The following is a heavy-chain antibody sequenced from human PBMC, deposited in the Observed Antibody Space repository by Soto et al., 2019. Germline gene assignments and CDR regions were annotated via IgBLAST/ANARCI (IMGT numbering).Heavy chain of an antibody. V-gene: IGHV4-4*07. CDR3: ARMKPGGSALWFDP. CDR2: VYNSGAT. Sequence: SETLSLTCTVSGDSLSCYYWTWIRQPAGGGLQWLGRVYNSGATNYNPSLRGRVTMSIDTSQRQFSLKVASVTAADTAVYYCARMKPGGSALWFDPWGPGTLVTVSS. CDR1: GDSLSCYY. J-gene: IGHJ5*02. D-gene: IGHD6-25*01.